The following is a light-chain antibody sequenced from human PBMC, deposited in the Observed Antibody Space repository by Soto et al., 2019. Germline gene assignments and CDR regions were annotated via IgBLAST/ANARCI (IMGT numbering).Light chain of an antibody. Sequence: EIALTQSQGTRSLSPGERATLSWRASQSVRSNLAWYQQKPGQAPRLLLYGASNRATGIPDRFSVSGSGTDFTLTISRLEPEYFAVYYCQHYGSSGTFGQGTKVDIK. V-gene: IGKV3-20*01. CDR2: GAS. J-gene: IGKJ1*01. CDR3: QHYGSSGT. CDR1: QSVRSN.